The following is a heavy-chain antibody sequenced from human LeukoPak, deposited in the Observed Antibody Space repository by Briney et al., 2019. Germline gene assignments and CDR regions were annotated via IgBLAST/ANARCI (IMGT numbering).Heavy chain of an antibody. CDR2: INPNSGGT. CDR1: GGTFSSYA. V-gene: IGHV1-2*02. J-gene: IGHJ6*02. D-gene: IGHD2-15*01. Sequence: ASVKVSCKASGGTFSSYAISWVRQAPGQGLEWMGWINPNSGGTNYAQKFQGRVTMTRDTSISTAYMELSRLRSDDTAVYYCARELLYLSYGMDVWGQGTTVTVSS. CDR3: ARELLYLSYGMDV.